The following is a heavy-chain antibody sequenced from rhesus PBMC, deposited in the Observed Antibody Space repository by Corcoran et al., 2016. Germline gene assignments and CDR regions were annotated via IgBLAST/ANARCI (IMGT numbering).Heavy chain of an antibody. CDR2: IYSNSEST. V-gene: IGHV4S12*01. CDR3: ARDLRSPFDY. D-gene: IGHD6-19*01. Sequence: QVQLQESGPGVVQPSETLSLTCAVSGGTISSGYYYWSLLRQPPGKGLEWIGGIYSNSESTNYNPSLKSRVTISKDTSKNQFSLKLSSVTATDTAVYYCARDLRSPFDYWGQGVLVTVSS. J-gene: IGHJ4*01. CDR1: GGTISSGYYY.